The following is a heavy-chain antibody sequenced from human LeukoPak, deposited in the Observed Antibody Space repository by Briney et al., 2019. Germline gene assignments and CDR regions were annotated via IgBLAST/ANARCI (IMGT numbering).Heavy chain of an antibody. V-gene: IGHV3-53*01. CDR3: ARDRPSSGSSFDI. CDR1: GFTVSSNY. J-gene: IGHJ3*02. Sequence: PGGSLRLSFAVSGFTVSSNYMSWVRQAPGKGLEWVSVIYSDGSTYYADSVKGRFTVSRDNSKNTVYLQMNSLRVEDTAVYFCARDRPSSGSSFDIWGQGTLVTVS. CDR2: IYSDGST. D-gene: IGHD1-26*01.